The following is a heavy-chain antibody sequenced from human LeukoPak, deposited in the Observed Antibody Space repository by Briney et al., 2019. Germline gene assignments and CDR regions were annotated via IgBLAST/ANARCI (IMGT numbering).Heavy chain of an antibody. CDR3: ARGARRKMYSSGCHFAY. Sequence: SETLSLTCAVYGGSFSGYYWSGIRQPPGKGLEWIGEINHSGRTKYNPSPKSRVTISVDPSKNQCSLKLSSVTAADTAVYYCARGARRKMYSSGCHFAYWGQGTLVTVSS. J-gene: IGHJ4*02. CDR1: GGSFSGYY. D-gene: IGHD6-19*01. V-gene: IGHV4-34*01. CDR2: INHSGRT.